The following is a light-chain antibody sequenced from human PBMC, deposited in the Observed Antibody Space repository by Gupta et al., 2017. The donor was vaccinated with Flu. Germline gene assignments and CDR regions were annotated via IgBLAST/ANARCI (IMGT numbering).Light chain of an antibody. CDR1: ISTIERNY. Sequence: QSVMTQPPSTSGTPGQRVLISCHGGISTIERNYVPWSQQFPGTAPKIFLYNNDQRSSEVPDRFSGSKSGSSAALAISGLQAEDEADYYCAAWDDRLSGWVFGGGTRLTVL. V-gene: IGLV1-47*02. J-gene: IGLJ3*02. CDR2: NND. CDR3: AAWDDRLSGWV.